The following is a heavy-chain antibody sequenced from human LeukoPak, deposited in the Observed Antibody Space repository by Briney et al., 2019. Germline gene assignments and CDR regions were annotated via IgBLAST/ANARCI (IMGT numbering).Heavy chain of an antibody. CDR2: ISGSGGST. Sequence: PGGSLRLSCAASGFTFSSHAMSWVRQAPGKGLEWVSAISGSGGSTYYADSVKGRFTISRDNSKNTLYLQMNSLRAEDTAVYYCARELDRGYSGSPSGAYWGQGTLVTVSS. CDR1: GFTFSSHA. J-gene: IGHJ4*02. D-gene: IGHD1-26*01. V-gene: IGHV3-23*01. CDR3: ARELDRGYSGSPSGAY.